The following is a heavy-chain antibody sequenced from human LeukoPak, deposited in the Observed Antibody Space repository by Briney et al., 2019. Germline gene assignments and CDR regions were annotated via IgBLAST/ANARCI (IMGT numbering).Heavy chain of an antibody. CDR2: IYPGDSDA. Sequence: GESLKISCKGSGYSFTSYWIGWVRQMPGKGLKWMGIIYPGDSDARYSPSFQGQVTISADKSISTAYLQWSSLKASDTAMYYCARVDYYDSSGYYYYFQHWGQGTLVTVSS. CDR3: ARVDYYDSSGYYYYFQH. D-gene: IGHD3-22*01. J-gene: IGHJ1*01. CDR1: GYSFTSYW. V-gene: IGHV5-51*01.